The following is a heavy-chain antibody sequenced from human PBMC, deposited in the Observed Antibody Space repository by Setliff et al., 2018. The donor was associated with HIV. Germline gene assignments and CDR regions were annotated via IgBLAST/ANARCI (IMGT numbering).Heavy chain of an antibody. Sequence: PGGSLRLSCAASGFTSTDFGMHWVRQASGKGLEWVAFIHYDGNNKLYSDSVKGRFTISRDKSTNTLYLQMNSLRLEDTAVYYCAKDGAVITPGGALDIWGQGTMVTVSS. J-gene: IGHJ3*02. CDR2: IHYDGNNK. CDR1: GFTSTDFG. CDR3: AKDGAVITPGGALDI. D-gene: IGHD1-20*01. V-gene: IGHV3-30*02.